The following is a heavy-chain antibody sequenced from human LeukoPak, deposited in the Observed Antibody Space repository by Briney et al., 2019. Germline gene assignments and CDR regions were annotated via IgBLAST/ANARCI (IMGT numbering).Heavy chain of an antibody. Sequence: GGSLRLSCAASGFTFSNAWMSWVRQAPGKGLEWVGRIKSKTDGGTTDYAAPVKGRLTISRDDSKNTLYLQMNSLKTEDTAVYYCTTAMYDFWSGYFDYWGQGTLVTVSS. CDR3: TTAMYDFWSGYFDY. V-gene: IGHV3-15*01. J-gene: IGHJ4*02. D-gene: IGHD3-3*01. CDR1: GFTFSNAW. CDR2: IKSKTDGGTT.